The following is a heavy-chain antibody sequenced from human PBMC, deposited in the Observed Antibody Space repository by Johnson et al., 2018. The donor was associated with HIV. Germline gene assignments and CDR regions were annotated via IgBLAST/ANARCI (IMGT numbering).Heavy chain of an antibody. D-gene: IGHD2-15*01. CDR2: ISWDGGST. CDR1: GFTFDDYA. CDR3: AREGGAWSGGWCLDALDF. J-gene: IGHJ3*01. Sequence: VQLVESGGVVVQPGGSLRLSCAASGFTFDDYAMHWVRQAPGKGLEWVSLISWDGGSTYYADSVKGRFTISRDNSKNSLYLQMDSLRAEDTAVYYCAREGGAWSGGWCLDALDFWGQGTTVTVSS. V-gene: IGHV3-43D*03.